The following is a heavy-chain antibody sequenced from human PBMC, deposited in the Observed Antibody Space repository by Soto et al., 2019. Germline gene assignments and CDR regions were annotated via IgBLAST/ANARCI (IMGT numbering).Heavy chain of an antibody. CDR1: GFPFSSYA. D-gene: IGHD3-3*01. J-gene: IGHJ4*02. CDR3: ARPPRDLWSGYSTYFDY. Sequence: PGGSLRLSCEGSGFPFSSYAIHWVRQTPGKGQEWVAVISYDGSITYYSDSVKGRFTISRDTPTNTVYLQLNGLRGDDTAVYYCARPPRDLWSGYSTYFDYWGQGTLVTVSS. CDR2: ISYDGSIT. V-gene: IGHV3-30-3*01.